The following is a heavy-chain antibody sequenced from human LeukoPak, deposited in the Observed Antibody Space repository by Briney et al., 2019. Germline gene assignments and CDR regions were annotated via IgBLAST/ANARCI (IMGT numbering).Heavy chain of an antibody. CDR2: IRYDGSNK. CDR1: GFTFSSYG. J-gene: IGHJ4*02. CDR3: AREDRYCSGGSCYS. Sequence: PGGSLRLSCAASGFTFSSYGMHWVRQAPGKGLEWVAFIRYDGSNKYYADSVKGRFTISRDNSKNTLYLQMNSLRAEDTAVYYCAREDRYCSGGSCYSWGQGTLVTVSS. V-gene: IGHV3-30*02. D-gene: IGHD2-15*01.